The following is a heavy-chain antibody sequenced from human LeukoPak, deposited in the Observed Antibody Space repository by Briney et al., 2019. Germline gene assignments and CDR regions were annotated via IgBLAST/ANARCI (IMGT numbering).Heavy chain of an antibody. D-gene: IGHD4-23*01. V-gene: IGHV3-21*01. CDR3: ARDLGPYDFGANSDFGY. J-gene: IGHJ4*02. CDR2: ISSSGSYI. CDR1: GFTFSTYT. Sequence: GGSLRLSCAASGFTFSTYTMNWVRQAPGKGLEWASFISSSGSYIFYADSVKGRFTISRDNAKNSLYLQMNSLRAEDTAVYYCARDLGPYDFGANSDFGYWGQGTLVTVSS.